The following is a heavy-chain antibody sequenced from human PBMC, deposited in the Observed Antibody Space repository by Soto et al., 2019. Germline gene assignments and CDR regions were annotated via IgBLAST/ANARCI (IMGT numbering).Heavy chain of an antibody. Sequence: QLQLQESGPGLVKPSETLSLTCTVSGGSISSSSYYWGWIRQPPGKGLEWIGSIYYSGSTYYNPSLKSRVTISVDTSKNQFSLKLSSVTAADTAVYYCARHPHSPGIVVVPAAPYNWFDPWGQGTLVTVSS. CDR3: ARHPHSPGIVVVPAAPYNWFDP. V-gene: IGHV4-39*01. CDR2: IYYSGST. D-gene: IGHD2-2*01. J-gene: IGHJ5*02. CDR1: GGSISSSSYY.